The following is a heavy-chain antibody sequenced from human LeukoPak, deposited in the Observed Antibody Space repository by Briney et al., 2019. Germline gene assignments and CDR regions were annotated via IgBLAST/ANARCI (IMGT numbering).Heavy chain of an antibody. Sequence: GGSLRLSCAASGFTFSSSAMSWVRQAPGRGLEWVSAISNNGGYTYYTDSVQGRFTISRDNSKSTLCLQMNSLRAEDTAVYYCARGEGDYVWGSYRPFDYWGQGTLVTVSS. CDR3: ARGEGDYVWGSYRPFDY. CDR1: GFTFSSSA. CDR2: ISNNGGYT. V-gene: IGHV3-23*01. D-gene: IGHD3-16*02. J-gene: IGHJ4*02.